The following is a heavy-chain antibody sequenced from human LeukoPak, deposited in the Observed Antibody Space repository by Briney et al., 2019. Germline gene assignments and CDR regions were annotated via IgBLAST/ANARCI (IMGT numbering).Heavy chain of an antibody. J-gene: IGHJ4*02. V-gene: IGHV4-59*01. CDR1: GGSISSYY. CDR2: IYYSGST. Sequence: SETLSLTCTVSGGSISSYYWSWIRQPPGKGLEWIGYIYYSGSTNYNPSLNSRVTISVDTSKDQFSLKLCSVTAADTDVYYCARGSYYFDYWGEGTLVTVSS. CDR3: ARGSYYFDY.